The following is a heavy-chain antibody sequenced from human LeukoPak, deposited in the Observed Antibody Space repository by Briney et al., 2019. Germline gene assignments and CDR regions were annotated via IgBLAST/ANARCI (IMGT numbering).Heavy chain of an antibody. V-gene: IGHV3-33*01. Sequence: GGSLRLSCAASGFTFSSYGMHWVRQAPGKGLEWVAVIWYDGSDEYYADSVKGRFTISRDNSKNTLFLQMNSLTAEDTAVYYCARTNLYMDTAVNDAFDIWGQGTMVSVSS. D-gene: IGHD5-18*01. J-gene: IGHJ3*02. CDR2: IWYDGSDE. CDR1: GFTFSSYG. CDR3: ARTNLYMDTAVNDAFDI.